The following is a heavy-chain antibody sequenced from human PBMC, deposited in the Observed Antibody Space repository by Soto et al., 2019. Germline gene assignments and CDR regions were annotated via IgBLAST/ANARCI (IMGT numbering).Heavy chain of an antibody. Sequence: PSETLSLTCTVSGGSISSSNWWSWVRQPPGKGLEWIGEIYHSGSTNYNPSLKSRVTISVDKSKNQFSLKLSSVTAADTAVYYCARFSVSGWLFDYWGQGTLVTVSS. CDR2: IYHSGST. CDR3: ARFSVSGWLFDY. D-gene: IGHD6-19*01. J-gene: IGHJ4*02. CDR1: GGSISSSNW. V-gene: IGHV4-4*02.